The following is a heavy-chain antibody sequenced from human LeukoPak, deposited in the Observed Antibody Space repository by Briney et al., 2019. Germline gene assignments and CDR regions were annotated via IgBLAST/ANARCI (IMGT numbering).Heavy chain of an antibody. D-gene: IGHD2-15*01. CDR1: GYTFTGYY. Sequence: GASVKVSCKASGYTFTGYYMHWVRQAPGQGLEWMGWINPNSGGTNYAQKFQGRVTMTRDTSISTAYMELSRLRSDDTAVYYCARGDIVVVVAEPYYYYMDVWGKGTTVTVSS. CDR3: ARGDIVVVVAEPYYYYMDV. V-gene: IGHV1-2*02. J-gene: IGHJ6*03. CDR2: INPNSGGT.